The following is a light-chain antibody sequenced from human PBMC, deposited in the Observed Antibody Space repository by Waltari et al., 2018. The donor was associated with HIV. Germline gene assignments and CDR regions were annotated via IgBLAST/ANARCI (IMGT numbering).Light chain of an antibody. Sequence: VLPQPTSASGTPAPGVTISFPGGNSNPGRQTLNSYPQLPGTAPKLLIYNNNQRPAGVPDRSYEYQSGTPAALAISGHQSEDEADYCGAAWDDSLNGVVFGVGTRLTVL. CDR1: NSNPGRQT. J-gene: IGLJ2*01. CDR3: AAWDDSLNGVV. CDR2: NNN. V-gene: IGLV1-44*01.